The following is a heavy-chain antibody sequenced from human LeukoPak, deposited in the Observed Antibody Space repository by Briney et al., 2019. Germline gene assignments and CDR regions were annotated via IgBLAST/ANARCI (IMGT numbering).Heavy chain of an antibody. J-gene: IGHJ4*02. CDR1: GFTFDDYA. V-gene: IGHV3-9*01. CDR2: ISWNSGSI. CDR3: ARTYDFSSGRYFDY. D-gene: IGHD3-3*01. Sequence: GGSLRLSCAASGFTFDDYAMHWVRQAPVKGLEWVSGISWNSGSIGYADSVKGRFTISRDNAKNSLYLQMNSLRAEDTALYYCARTYDFSSGRYFDYWGQGTLVTVSS.